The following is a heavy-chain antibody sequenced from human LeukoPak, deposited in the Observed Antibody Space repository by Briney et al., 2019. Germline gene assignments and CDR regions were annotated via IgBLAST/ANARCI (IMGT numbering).Heavy chain of an antibody. CDR1: GFSISNDW. CDR2: VKSRSAGETT. CDR3: TLIQGWGSGSYYRDF. Sequence: GGSLRLSCAASGFSISNDWMSWVRQAPGKGLEWVARVKSRSAGETTDYAAPVKGRFTISRDDPKNTLYLQMNSLKTEDTAVYYCTLIQGWGSGSYYRDFWGQGTLVTVSS. D-gene: IGHD3-10*01. J-gene: IGHJ4*02. V-gene: IGHV3-15*01.